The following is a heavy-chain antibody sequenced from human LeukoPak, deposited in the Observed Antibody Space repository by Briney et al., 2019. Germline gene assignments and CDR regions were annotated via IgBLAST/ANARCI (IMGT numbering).Heavy chain of an antibody. CDR2: ISGSGGST. J-gene: IGHJ4*02. CDR1: GFTFNNYA. V-gene: IGHV3-23*01. D-gene: IGHD5-12*01. CDR3: AKEYGGYDWGGHFDH. Sequence: GGSLGLSCAASGFTFNNYAMSWVRQAPGKGLEWVSAISGSGGSTYYADSVKGRFTISRDNSKNTLNLQMNSLRAEDTAIYYCAKEYGGYDWGGHFDHWGQGTLVTVSS.